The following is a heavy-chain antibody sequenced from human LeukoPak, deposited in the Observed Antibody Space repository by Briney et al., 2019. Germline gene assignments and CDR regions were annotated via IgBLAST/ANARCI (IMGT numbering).Heavy chain of an antibody. V-gene: IGHV1-18*01. CDR3: AREEYYYDSSGYHPSHFDY. D-gene: IGHD3-22*01. J-gene: IGHJ4*02. CDR1: GYTFTSYG. CDR2: ISAYNGNT. Sequence: GASVKVSCKASGYTFTSYGISWVRQAPGQGLEWMGWISAYNGNTNYAQKLQGRVTMTTDTSTSTAYMELRSLRSDDTAVYYCAREEYYYDSSGYHPSHFDYWGQGTLVTVSS.